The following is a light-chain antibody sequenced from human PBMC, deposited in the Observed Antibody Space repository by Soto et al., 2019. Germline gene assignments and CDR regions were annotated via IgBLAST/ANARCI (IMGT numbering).Light chain of an antibody. CDR2: VNSDGSH. CDR3: QTWGTGINYV. J-gene: IGLJ1*01. V-gene: IGLV4-69*01. Sequence: QPVLTQSPSASASLGASVKLTCTRSSGHSSYAIAWHQQQPEKGPRYLMKVNSDGSHTQGDGIPDRFSGSSSGAARYLIFSRLPSEEDADYYCQTWGTGINYVFGTGTKLTVL. CDR1: SGHSSYA.